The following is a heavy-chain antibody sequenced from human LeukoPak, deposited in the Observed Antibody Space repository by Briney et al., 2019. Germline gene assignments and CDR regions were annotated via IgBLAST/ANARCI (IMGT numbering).Heavy chain of an antibody. CDR1: GFTFSSYG. V-gene: IGHV3-23*01. CDR3: AKGTYDSRGHFDY. CDR2: ISGSGSNT. Sequence: GGSLRLSCAASGFTFSSYGMTWVRQAPGKGLEWVSGISGSGSNTYYADSVKGRFTISRDNSKNTLYLQMNSLRAEDTAAYYCAKGTYDSRGHFDYWGQGTLVSVSS. J-gene: IGHJ4*02. D-gene: IGHD3-22*01.